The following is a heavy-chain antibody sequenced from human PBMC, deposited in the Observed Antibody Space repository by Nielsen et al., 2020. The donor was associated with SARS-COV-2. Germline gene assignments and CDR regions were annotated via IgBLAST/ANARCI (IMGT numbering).Heavy chain of an antibody. CDR1: GFTFSSYA. CDR3: AKERTEYSSSGYLAGFDY. D-gene: IGHD6-13*01. CDR2: ISYDGSNK. J-gene: IGHJ4*02. V-gene: IGHV3-30*04. Sequence: GESLKISCAASGFTFSSYAMHWVRQAPGKGLEWVAVISYDGSNKYYADSVKGRITISRDNSKNTLYLQMNSLRAEDTAVYYCAKERTEYSSSGYLAGFDYWGQGTLVTVSS.